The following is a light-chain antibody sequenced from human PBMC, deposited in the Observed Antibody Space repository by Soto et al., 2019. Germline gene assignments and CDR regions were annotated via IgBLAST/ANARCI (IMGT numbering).Light chain of an antibody. Sequence: QSALTQPASVSGSPGQSITISCTGTSSDVGGYNHVSWYQHYPGKAPKLILFAVSDRPSGVSHRFSGSKSGNTASLTISGLQADDEADYYCCSYTSISTVVFGGGTKLTVL. J-gene: IGLJ2*01. CDR2: AVS. V-gene: IGLV2-14*01. CDR3: CSYTSISTVV. CDR1: SSDVGGYNH.